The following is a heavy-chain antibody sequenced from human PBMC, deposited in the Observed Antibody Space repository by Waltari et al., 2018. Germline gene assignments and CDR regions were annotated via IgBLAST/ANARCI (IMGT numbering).Heavy chain of an antibody. D-gene: IGHD6-13*01. CDR3: ARKEGSSWSQPLLLNAFDI. Sequence: QVQLVQSGAEVKKPGASVKVSCKASGYTFTGYYMHWVQQAPGQGLEWMGRINPNSGGTNYAQKFQGRVTMTRDTSISTAYMELSRLRSDDTAVYYCARKEGSSWSQPLLLNAFDIWGQGTMVTVSS. J-gene: IGHJ3*02. V-gene: IGHV1-2*06. CDR1: GYTFTGYY. CDR2: INPNSGGT.